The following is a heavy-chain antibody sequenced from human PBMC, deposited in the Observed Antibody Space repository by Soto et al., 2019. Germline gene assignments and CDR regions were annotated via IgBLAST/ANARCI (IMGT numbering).Heavy chain of an antibody. D-gene: IGHD3-10*01. Sequence: PGGSLRLSCAASGFTFSGYYMTWIRQAPGKGLEWVSYVSSTGSTIYYADSVKGRFTISRDNAKNSLFLQMNSLRAEDTAVYYCARRGNELLWFGETDHWGQGTLVTVYS. CDR3: ARRGNELLWFGETDH. J-gene: IGHJ4*02. V-gene: IGHV3-11*01. CDR2: VSSTGSTI. CDR1: GFTFSGYY.